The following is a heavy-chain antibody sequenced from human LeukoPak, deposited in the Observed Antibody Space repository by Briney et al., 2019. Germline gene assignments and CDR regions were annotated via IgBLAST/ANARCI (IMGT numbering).Heavy chain of an antibody. D-gene: IGHD6-19*01. Sequence: ASVKVSCKASGYTFTGYYMHWVRQAPGQGLEWMGWINPNSGGTNYAQKFQGWVTMTRDTSISTAYMELSRLRSDDTAVYYCARGSVADIYGMDVWGQGTTVTVSS. V-gene: IGHV1-2*04. CDR1: GYTFTGYY. CDR2: INPNSGGT. CDR3: ARGSVADIYGMDV. J-gene: IGHJ6*02.